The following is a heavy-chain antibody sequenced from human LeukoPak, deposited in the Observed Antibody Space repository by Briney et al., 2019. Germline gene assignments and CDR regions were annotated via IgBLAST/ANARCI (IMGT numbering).Heavy chain of an antibody. D-gene: IGHD2-21*01. CDR3: ARSLWPEDY. Sequence: GGSLGLSCAASGFTFSSYWMSWVRQAPGKGLEWVANIQKDGSDKYYVDSVKGRFTISRGNTKNSLYLQMNSLRAEDSAVYYCARSLWPEDYWGQGTLVTVSS. CDR1: GFTFSSYW. CDR2: IQKDGSDK. J-gene: IGHJ4*02. V-gene: IGHV3-7*01.